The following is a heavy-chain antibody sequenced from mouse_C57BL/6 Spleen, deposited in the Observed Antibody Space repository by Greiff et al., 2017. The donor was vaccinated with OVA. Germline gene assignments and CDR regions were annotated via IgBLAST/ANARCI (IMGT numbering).Heavy chain of an antibody. CDR1: GYTFTSYW. J-gene: IGHJ2*01. V-gene: IGHV1-69*01. Sequence: QVQLKESGAELVMPGASVKLSCKASGYTFTSYWMHWVKQRPGQGLEWIGEIDPSDSYTNYNQKFKGKSTLTVDKSSSTAYMQLSSLTSEDSAVYYCARVGDFDYWGQGTTLTVSS. CDR2: IDPSDSYT. CDR3: ARVGDFDY.